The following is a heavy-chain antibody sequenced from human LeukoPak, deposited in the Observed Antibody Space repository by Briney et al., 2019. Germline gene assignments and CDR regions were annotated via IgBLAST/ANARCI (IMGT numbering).Heavy chain of an antibody. CDR3: ARALEWELPIDY. CDR2: IYSGGST. D-gene: IGHD1-26*01. V-gene: IGHV3-66*02. J-gene: IGHJ4*02. CDR1: GFTVSSNY. Sequence: GGSLRLSCAASGFTVSSNYMSWVRQAPGKGLEWVSVIYSGGSTYYADSVKGRFTISRDNSKNTLYLQMNSLRAEDTAVYYCARALEWELPIDYWGQGTLVTVSS.